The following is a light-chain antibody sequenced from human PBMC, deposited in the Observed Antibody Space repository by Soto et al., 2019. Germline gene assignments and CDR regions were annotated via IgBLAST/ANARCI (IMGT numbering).Light chain of an antibody. Sequence: QSVLTQPRSVSGSPGQSVTISCTGTSSDVGGYNFVSWYQHHPGKAPKLMIYDVSKRPSGVPDRFSGSKSGNTASLTISGLRAEDEADYYCCSYAGSYTSKMFGGGTKLTVL. J-gene: IGLJ3*02. CDR1: SSDVGGYNF. CDR2: DVS. V-gene: IGLV2-11*01. CDR3: CSYAGSYTSKM.